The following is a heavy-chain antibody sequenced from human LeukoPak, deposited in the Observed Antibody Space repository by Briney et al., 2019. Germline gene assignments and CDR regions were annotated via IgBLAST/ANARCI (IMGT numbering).Heavy chain of an antibody. V-gene: IGHV4-39*01. CDR1: GGSISSSSYS. CDR2: IYYSGST. Sequence: PSETLSLTCTVSGGSISSSSYSWGWIRQPPGKGLEWIGSIYYSGSTYYNPSLKSRVTISVDTSKNQFSLKLSSVTAADTAVYYCARHLSYFDYWGQGTLVTVSS. CDR3: ARHLSYFDY. J-gene: IGHJ4*02.